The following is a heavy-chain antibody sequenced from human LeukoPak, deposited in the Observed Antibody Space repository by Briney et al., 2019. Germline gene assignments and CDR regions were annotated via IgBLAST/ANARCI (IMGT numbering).Heavy chain of an antibody. CDR2: ISYDGSNK. CDR1: GCTFSSYA. V-gene: IGHV3-30-3*01. CDR3: AKDFMDYYYDSSGYYSGFDY. D-gene: IGHD3-22*01. Sequence: GGTLRLSCAASGCTFSSYAMHWVRQAPGKGLEWVAVISYDGSNKYNADSVKGRFTISRDKSKNTLYLQMNSLRAEDTAVYYRAKDFMDYYYDSSGYYSGFDYWGQGTLVTVSS. J-gene: IGHJ4*02.